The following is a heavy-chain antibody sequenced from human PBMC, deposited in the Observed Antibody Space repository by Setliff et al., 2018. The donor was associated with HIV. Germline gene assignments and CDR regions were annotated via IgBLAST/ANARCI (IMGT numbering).Heavy chain of an antibody. CDR2: ITHSGSA. V-gene: IGHV4-34*01. CDR3: ATYDYYDSSGFYYGGGH. D-gene: IGHD3-22*01. Sequence: ETLSLTCAVYGGSFSGYYCWSWIRQSPGERLEWIGDITHSGSAEYSPSFRSRVTISVDTSKNQFSLKFNSVTAADTAVYYCATYDYYDSSGFYYGGGHWGQGTLVTVSS. CDR1: GGSFSGYY. J-gene: IGHJ4*02.